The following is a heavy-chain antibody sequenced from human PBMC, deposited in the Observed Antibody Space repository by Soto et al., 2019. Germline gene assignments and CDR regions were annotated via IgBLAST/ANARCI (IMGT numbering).Heavy chain of an antibody. V-gene: IGHV3-23*01. CDR1: GFAFSNFA. D-gene: IGHD6-13*01. J-gene: IGHJ5*02. CDR3: AAPRAAVPHTRYFDP. Sequence: EAQLLESGGGLVQPGGSLRLSCAASGFAFSNFAMSWVRQAPGKGLEWVSAIGSGSRGTHYAESVEDRFTISRDDSKNTLYLQLNSLTAADTAVYYCAAPRAAVPHTRYFDPWGQGTPATVSP. CDR2: IGSGSRGT.